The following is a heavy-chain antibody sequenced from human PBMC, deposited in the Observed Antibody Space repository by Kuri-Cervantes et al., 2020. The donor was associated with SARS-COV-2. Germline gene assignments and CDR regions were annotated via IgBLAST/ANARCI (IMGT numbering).Heavy chain of an antibody. Sequence: GESLKISCAGSGFTFSSFAMAWVRQAPGKGLEWISDITDEGADTYFADSVKGRFTISRDNSKYSLTLQMSSLRAEDTAIYYCVKCSAASHPCYLDYWGQGTLVPSPQ. J-gene: IGHJ4*03. D-gene: IGHD3-10*02. V-gene: IGHV3-23*01. CDR1: GFTFSSFA. CDR3: VKCSAASHPCYLDY. CDR2: ITDEGADT.